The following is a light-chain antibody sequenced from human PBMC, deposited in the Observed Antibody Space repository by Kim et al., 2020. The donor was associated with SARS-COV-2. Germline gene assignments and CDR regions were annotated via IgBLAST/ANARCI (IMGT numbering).Light chain of an antibody. CDR3: QVWDSSTGV. V-gene: IGLV3-9*01. Sequence: SYELTQPLSVSVAPGQTARITCGGNNMGGKNVHWYQQKPGQSPVLVIYKDSNRPSGIPERFSGSNSGNTATLTISGAQAGDEADYYCQVWDSSTGVLVGG. J-gene: IGLJ3*02. CDR2: KDS. CDR1: NMGGKN.